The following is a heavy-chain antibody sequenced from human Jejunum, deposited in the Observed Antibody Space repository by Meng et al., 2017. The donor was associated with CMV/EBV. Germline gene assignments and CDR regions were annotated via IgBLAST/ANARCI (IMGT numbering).Heavy chain of an antibody. CDR2: ISGSGGSN. Sequence: FSVSSYAMSWVRQAPGKGLEWVSAISGSGGSNYYADSVKGRFTISRDNSKNTLYLQMNSLRAEDKAVYYCAKYDIVVVTASRPDYWGQGTLVTVSS. J-gene: IGHJ4*02. CDR1: FSVSSYA. D-gene: IGHD2-2*01. V-gene: IGHV3-23*01. CDR3: AKYDIVVVTASRPDY.